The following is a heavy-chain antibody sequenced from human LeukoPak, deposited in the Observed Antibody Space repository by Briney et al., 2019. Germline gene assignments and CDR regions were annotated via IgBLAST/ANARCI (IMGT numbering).Heavy chain of an antibody. V-gene: IGHV4-61*02. Sequence: SETLSLTCTVSGGSISSGSYYWSWIRQPAGKGLEWIGRIYTSGSTNYNPSLKSRATISVDTSKNQFSLKLSSVTAADTAVYYCAREAKSYYYDSSGYYSEALYFDYWGQGTLVTVSS. CDR2: IYTSGST. CDR1: GGSISSGSYY. D-gene: IGHD3-22*01. J-gene: IGHJ4*02. CDR3: AREAKSYYYDSSGYYSEALYFDY.